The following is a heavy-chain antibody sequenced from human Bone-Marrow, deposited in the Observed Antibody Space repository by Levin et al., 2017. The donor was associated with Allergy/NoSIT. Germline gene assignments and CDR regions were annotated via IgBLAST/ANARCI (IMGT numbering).Heavy chain of an antibody. J-gene: IGHJ4*02. D-gene: IGHD3-9*01. Sequence: GGSLRLSCGASGFTFDTFTMSWVRQGPGRGLEWLADISGSGGRTNYADSVKGRFSISRDNSKNIVYLQMNSLRGEDTAVYYCAKNLGADEGDDILTGLFDYWGQGTLVTVSS. V-gene: IGHV3-23*01. CDR1: GFTFDTFT. CDR3: AKNLGADEGDDILTGLFDY. CDR2: ISGSGGRT.